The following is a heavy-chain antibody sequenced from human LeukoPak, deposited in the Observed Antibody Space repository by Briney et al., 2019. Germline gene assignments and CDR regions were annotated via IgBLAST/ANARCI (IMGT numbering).Heavy chain of an antibody. J-gene: IGHJ4*02. V-gene: IGHV3-23*01. Sequence: GGSLRLSCAASGFTFSSYAMSWVRQAPGKGLEWVSVISSGGGSTYYADSVKGRFTISSDSSKNTLYLQMNSLRAEDTAVYYCAKSGSGNYYDRFDYWGQGTLITVSS. CDR1: GFTFSSYA. CDR3: AKSGSGNYYDRFDY. CDR2: ISSGGGST. D-gene: IGHD3-10*01.